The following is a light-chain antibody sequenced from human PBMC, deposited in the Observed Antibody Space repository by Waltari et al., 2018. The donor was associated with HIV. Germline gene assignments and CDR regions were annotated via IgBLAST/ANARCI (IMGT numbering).Light chain of an antibody. CDR1: HIDVGTYHL. CDR2: DVS. V-gene: IGLV2-23*02. CDR3: LTYVSDSGTWK. Sequence: QSPLTQPASVSGNPGQSVTITCTGTHIDVGTYHLAPWYQQHPGKAPKLLIYDVSKRPSGVSSRFSGSKSGYWASLTISGLLTEDESYYYCLTYVSDSGTWKFGGGTYLTV. J-gene: IGLJ3*02.